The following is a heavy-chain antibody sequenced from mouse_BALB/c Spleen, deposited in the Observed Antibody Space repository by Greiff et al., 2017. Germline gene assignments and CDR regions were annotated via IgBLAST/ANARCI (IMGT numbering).Heavy chain of an antibody. CDR1: GYTFTSYY. J-gene: IGHJ4*01. CDR2: INPSNGGT. Sequence: VQLHQSGAELVKPGASVKLSCKASGYTFTSYYMYWVKQRPGQGLEWIGEINPSNGGTNFNEKFKSKATLTVDKSSSTAYMQLSSLTSEDSAVYYCTRGLPYAMDYWGQGTSVTVSS. CDR3: TRGLPYAMDY. V-gene: IGHV1S81*02. D-gene: IGHD5-5*01.